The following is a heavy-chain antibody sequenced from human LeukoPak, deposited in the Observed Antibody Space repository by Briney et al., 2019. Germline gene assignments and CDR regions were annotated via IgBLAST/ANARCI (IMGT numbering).Heavy chain of an antibody. V-gene: IGHV1-46*01. J-gene: IGHJ2*01. CDR2: INPSGGST. CDR1: GYTFTSYY. Sequence: VSVKVSCKASGYTFTSYYMHWVRQAPGQGLEWMGIINPSGGSTSYAQKFQGRVTMTRDTSTSTVYMELSSLRSEDTAVYYCARDRGSKRVAYCGGDCYIGYFDLWGRGTLVTVSS. D-gene: IGHD2-21*02. CDR3: ARDRGSKRVAYCGGDCYIGYFDL.